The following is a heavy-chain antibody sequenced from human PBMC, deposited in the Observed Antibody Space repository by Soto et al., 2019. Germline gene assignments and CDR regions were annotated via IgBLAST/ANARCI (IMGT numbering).Heavy chain of an antibody. CDR1: GGTFSSYA. J-gene: IGHJ6*02. Sequence: QVQLVQSGAEVKKPGSSVKVSCKASGGTFSSYAISWVRQAPGQGLEWMGGIIPIFGTANYAQKFQGRVTITADESTSTAHMELSSLRSEDTAVYYCARGHWNGLWYYYYGMDVWGQGTTVTVSS. CDR2: IIPIFGTA. V-gene: IGHV1-69*12. D-gene: IGHD1-1*01. CDR3: ARGHWNGLWYYYYGMDV.